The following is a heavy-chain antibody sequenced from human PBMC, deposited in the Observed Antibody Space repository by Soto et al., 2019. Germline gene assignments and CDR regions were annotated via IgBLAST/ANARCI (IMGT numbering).Heavy chain of an antibody. CDR3: ASVTMVRGATTNWFDP. CDR1: GDTFSSYT. CDR2: IIPILDIA. J-gene: IGHJ5*02. Sequence: QVQLVQSGAEVKKPGSSVKVSCKASGDTFSSYTISWVRQAPGQGLEWMGRIIPILDIANYAQKFQGRVTITADKSTSTAYMELSSLRSEDTAVYYCASVTMVRGATTNWFDPWGQGTLVTVSS. V-gene: IGHV1-69*02. D-gene: IGHD3-10*01.